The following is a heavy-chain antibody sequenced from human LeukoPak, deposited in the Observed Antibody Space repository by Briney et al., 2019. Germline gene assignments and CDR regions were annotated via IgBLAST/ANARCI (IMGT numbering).Heavy chain of an antibody. Sequence: PGGSLRLSCAASGIIVSSNYMSWVRQAPGKGLEWVSDIYSGGSTYYADSVKGRFTISRDNSKNMFYLQMNSLRAEDTAVYFCARARYCSSGSCYWADPWGQGTLVTVSS. CDR3: ARARYCSSGSCYWADP. CDR1: GIIVSSNY. CDR2: IYSGGST. D-gene: IGHD2-15*01. J-gene: IGHJ5*02. V-gene: IGHV3-53*01.